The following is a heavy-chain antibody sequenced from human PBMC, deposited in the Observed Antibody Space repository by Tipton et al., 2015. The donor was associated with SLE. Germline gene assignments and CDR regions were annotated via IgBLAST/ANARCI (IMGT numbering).Heavy chain of an antibody. CDR1: AYTFTSHG. D-gene: IGHD3-16*01. V-gene: IGHV1-18*01. J-gene: IGHJ4*02. CDR2: INTYNGHT. Sequence: QVQLVQSGAEVRKPGASVKVSCKASAYTFTSHGIGWVRQAPGQGLDWMGWINTYNGHTNYAQRLQGRVTMTTDTSTSTAYMELRSLRSADTAVYYCAIGVITRKYYFDYWGQGTLVTVSS. CDR3: AIGVITRKYYFDY.